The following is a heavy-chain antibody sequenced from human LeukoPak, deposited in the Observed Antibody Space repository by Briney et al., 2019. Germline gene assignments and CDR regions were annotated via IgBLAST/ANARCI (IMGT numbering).Heavy chain of an antibody. CDR2: ISSSGNTV. D-gene: IGHD3-10*01. J-gene: IGHJ3*02. V-gene: IGHV3-11*01. CDR1: GFTFSDYD. Sequence: GGSLRLSCVVSGFTFSDYDMTWIRQAPGKGLEWVSHISSSGNTVHYADSVKGRFTVSRDNAKNSLFLQVDSLRAEDTAVYYCARQALFMVRGLISAFDIWGQGTKVTVSS. CDR3: ARQALFMVRGLISAFDI.